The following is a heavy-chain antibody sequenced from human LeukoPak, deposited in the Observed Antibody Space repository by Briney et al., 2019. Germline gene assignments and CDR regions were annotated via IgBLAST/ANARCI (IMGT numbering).Heavy chain of an antibody. CDR2: ISSDGSNT. CDR1: GFTLSSYR. V-gene: IGHV3-74*01. CDR3: AKASGGLTISFGNY. D-gene: IGHD3-3*01. Sequence: AGGSLRLSCAASGFTLSSYRLHWVRQAPGKGLVWVSLISSDGSNTNYADSVKGRFTTSRDNAKNTLYLQMNSLRAEDTAVYYCAKASGGLTISFGNYWGQGTLVTVSS. J-gene: IGHJ4*02.